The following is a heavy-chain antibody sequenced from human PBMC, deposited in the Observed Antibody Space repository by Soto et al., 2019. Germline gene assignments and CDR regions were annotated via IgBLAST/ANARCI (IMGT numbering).Heavy chain of an antibody. V-gene: IGHV3-48*03. D-gene: IGHD5-12*01. J-gene: IGHJ3*01. CDR2: ITSGGNT. CDR3: TKEKSVMYSGYDAFDV. CDR1: GFTFSDYE. Sequence: EVQLVESGGGLVQPGGSLRLFCVAYGFTFSDYEMNCVRQAPGKGLEWVAHITSGGNTMYADSVEGRFTISRDDADNSLYLQMNNLRGEDTALYHCTKEKSVMYSGYDAFDVWGRGTMVTVS.